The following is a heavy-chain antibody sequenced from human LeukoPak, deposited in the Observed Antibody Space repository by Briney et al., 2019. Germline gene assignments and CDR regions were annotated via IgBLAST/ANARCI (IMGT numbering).Heavy chain of an antibody. Sequence: GASVKVSCKTSGYTFTSYGVSWVRQAPGQRLEWMGWINAGNGNTKYSQEFQGRVTITRDTSASTAYMELSSLRSEDMAVYYCARDHLWFGEITYYFDYWGQGTLVTVSS. CDR3: ARDHLWFGEITYYFDY. J-gene: IGHJ4*02. CDR1: GYTFTSYG. D-gene: IGHD3-10*01. CDR2: INAGNGNT. V-gene: IGHV1-3*03.